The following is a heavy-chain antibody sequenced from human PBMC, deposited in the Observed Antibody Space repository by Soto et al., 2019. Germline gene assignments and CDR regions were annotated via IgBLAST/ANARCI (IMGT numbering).Heavy chain of an antibody. CDR3: ARDLSRQTYDFWSGTGLRYYYGMDV. V-gene: IGHV4-34*01. Sequence: SETLSLTCAVYGGSFSGYYWSWIRQPPGKGLEWIGEINHSGSTNYNPSLKSRVTISVDTSKNQFSLKLSSVTAADTAVYYCARDLSRQTYDFWSGTGLRYYYGMDVWGQGTTVTVSS. CDR2: INHSGST. D-gene: IGHD3-3*01. CDR1: GGSFSGYY. J-gene: IGHJ6*02.